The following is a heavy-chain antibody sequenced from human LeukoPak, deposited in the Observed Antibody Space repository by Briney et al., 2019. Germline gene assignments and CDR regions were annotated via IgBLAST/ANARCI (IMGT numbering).Heavy chain of an antibody. CDR1: GYTFTSYD. Sequence: ASVKVSCKASGYTFTSYDINWVRQATGQGLEWMGWMNPNSGNTGYAQKFQGRVTMTRNTSISTAYMELSSLRSEDAAVYYCARGLLFYDFWSGWYMDVWGKGTTVTVSS. CDR3: ARGLLFYDFWSGWYMDV. D-gene: IGHD3-3*01. CDR2: MNPNSGNT. V-gene: IGHV1-8*01. J-gene: IGHJ6*03.